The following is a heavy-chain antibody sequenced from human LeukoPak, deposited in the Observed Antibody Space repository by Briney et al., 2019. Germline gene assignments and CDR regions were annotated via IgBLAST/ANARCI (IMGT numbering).Heavy chain of an antibody. V-gene: IGHV1-69*01. CDR1: GGTFSSYA. J-gene: IGHJ4*02. Sequence: SVKVSCKASGGTFSSYAISWVRQVPGKGLEWMGRIIPIFGTAHYAQKFQGRVTITADESTSTAYMELSSLRSEDTAVHYCARGRFLEWLLYHPTFDYWGQGTLVTVSS. D-gene: IGHD3-3*01. CDR3: ARGRFLEWLLYHPTFDY. CDR2: IIPIFGTA.